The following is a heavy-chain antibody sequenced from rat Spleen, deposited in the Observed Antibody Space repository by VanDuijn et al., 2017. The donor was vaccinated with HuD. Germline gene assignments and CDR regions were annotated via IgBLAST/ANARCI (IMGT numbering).Heavy chain of an antibody. CDR1: GFTFSDYN. CDR2: ISYHGSST. V-gene: IGHV5-7*01. Sequence: EVQLVESGGGLMQPGRSLKLSCAASGFTFSDYNMAWVRQAPEKGLEWVATISYHGSSTNYRDSVKGRFTISRDNAKSTLCLQMDSLRSEDTATYYCTRRHYGYTDYFDYWGQGVMVTVSS. D-gene: IGHD1-6*01. CDR3: TRRHYGYTDYFDY. J-gene: IGHJ2*01.